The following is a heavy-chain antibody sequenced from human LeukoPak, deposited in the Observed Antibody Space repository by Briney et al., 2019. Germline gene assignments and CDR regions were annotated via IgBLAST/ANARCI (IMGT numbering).Heavy chain of an antibody. CDR2: ISYDGSNK. Sequence: PGGSLRLSCAASGFTFSSYAMHWVRQAPGKGLEWVAVISYDGSNKYYADSVKGRFTISRDNSKNTLYLQMNSLRAEDTAVYYCARDRFLGGFDYWGQGTLVTVSS. CDR1: GFTFSSYA. D-gene: IGHD3-3*01. V-gene: IGHV3-30*14. CDR3: ARDRFLGGFDY. J-gene: IGHJ4*02.